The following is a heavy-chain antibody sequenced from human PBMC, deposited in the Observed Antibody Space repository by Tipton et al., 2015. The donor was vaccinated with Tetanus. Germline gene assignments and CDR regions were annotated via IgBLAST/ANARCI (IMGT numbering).Heavy chain of an antibody. V-gene: IGHV3-74*01. CDR1: GFTFSAYW. Sequence: SLRLSCAASGFTFSAYWMYWVRQAPGKGLVWVSRIHNDGIRTNYADSVKGRFIISRDNAKNTLYLQMNSLRAEDTAVYYCANKGGGDSDYWGQGALVTVSS. D-gene: IGHD2-21*01. CDR3: ANKGGGDSDY. J-gene: IGHJ4*02. CDR2: IHNDGIRT.